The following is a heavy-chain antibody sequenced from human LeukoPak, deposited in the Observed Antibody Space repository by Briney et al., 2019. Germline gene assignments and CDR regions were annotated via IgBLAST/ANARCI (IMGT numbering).Heavy chain of an antibody. CDR3: TGHKVAKVRSPKKITPPFYYYYYYMDV. CDR2: ISVSGNT. J-gene: IGHJ6*03. Sequence: GGSLRLSCAASGFTLSSYAMSWVRQGPGKGLEWVSAISVSGNTYHADSVKGRFTISRDSYKNTLYLQMNSLKTEDTAVYYCTGHKVAKVRSPKKITPPFYYYYYYMDVWGKGTTVTVSS. CDR1: GFTLSSYA. D-gene: IGHD5-12*01. V-gene: IGHV3-23*01.